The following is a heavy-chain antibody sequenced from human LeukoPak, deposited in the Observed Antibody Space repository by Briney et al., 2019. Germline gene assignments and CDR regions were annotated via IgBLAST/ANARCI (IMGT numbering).Heavy chain of an antibody. J-gene: IGHJ4*02. CDR2: IYYSGST. CDR3: ARLYYDFWSGYYEEDY. V-gene: IGHV4-39*01. D-gene: IGHD3-3*01. Sequence: SETLSLTCTVSGGSISSSSYYWGWIRQPPGKGLEWIGSIYYSGSTYYNPSLKSRVTISVDTSKNQFSLKLSSVTAADTAVYYCARLYYDFWSGYYEEDYWGQGTLVTVSS. CDR1: GGSISSSSYY.